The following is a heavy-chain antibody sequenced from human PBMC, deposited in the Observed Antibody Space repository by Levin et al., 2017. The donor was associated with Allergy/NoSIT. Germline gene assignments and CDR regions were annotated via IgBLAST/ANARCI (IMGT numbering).Heavy chain of an antibody. D-gene: IGHD5/OR15-5a*01. CDR3: ARQSLRHAGYFDY. J-gene: IGHJ4*02. V-gene: IGHV4-59*01. Sequence: SCTVSGGSISSYYWSWIRQPPGKGLEWIGYIYYSGSTNYNPSLKSRVTISVDTSKNQFSLKLSSVTAADTAVYYCARQSLRHAGYFDYWGQGTLVTVSS. CDR1: GGSISSYY. CDR2: IYYSGST.